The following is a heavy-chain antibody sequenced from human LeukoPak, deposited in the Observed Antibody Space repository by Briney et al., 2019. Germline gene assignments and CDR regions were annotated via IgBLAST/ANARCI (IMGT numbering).Heavy chain of an antibody. V-gene: IGHV1-69*04. J-gene: IGHJ5*02. D-gene: IGHD6-13*01. CDR2: IIPIFGIA. Sequence: PVKVSCKASGGTFSSYAISWVRQAPGQGLEWMGRIIPIFGIANYAQKFQGRVTITADKSTSTAYMELSSLRSEDTAVYYCARDSSSWVFDPWGQGTLVTVSS. CDR1: GGTFSSYA. CDR3: ARDSSSWVFDP.